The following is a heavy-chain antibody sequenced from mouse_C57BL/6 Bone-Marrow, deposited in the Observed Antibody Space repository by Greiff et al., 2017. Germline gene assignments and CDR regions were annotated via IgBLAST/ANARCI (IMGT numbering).Heavy chain of an antibody. CDR3: TTIYYGNYGAMDY. CDR1: GFNIKDDY. V-gene: IGHV14-4*01. Sequence: EVQLQQSGAELVRPGASVKLSCTASGFNIKDDYMHWVKQRPEQGLEWIGWIDPENGDTESASKFQGKATITADTSSNTAYLQLSSLTSEDTAVYYCTTIYYGNYGAMDYWGQGTSVTVSS. CDR2: IDPENGDT. D-gene: IGHD2-1*01. J-gene: IGHJ4*01.